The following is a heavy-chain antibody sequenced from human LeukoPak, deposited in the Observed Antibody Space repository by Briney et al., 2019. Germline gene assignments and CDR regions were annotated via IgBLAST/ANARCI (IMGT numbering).Heavy chain of an antibody. CDR1: GYTFTSYA. CDR2: ISAYNGNT. Sequence: ASVKVSCQASGYTFTSYAMHWVRQAPGQGLEWMGWISAYNGNTNYAQKLQGRVTMTTDTSTSTAYMELRSLRSDDTAVYYCARAEMATWAPYWGQGTLVTVSS. CDR3: ARAEMATWAPY. V-gene: IGHV1-18*01. D-gene: IGHD5-24*01. J-gene: IGHJ4*02.